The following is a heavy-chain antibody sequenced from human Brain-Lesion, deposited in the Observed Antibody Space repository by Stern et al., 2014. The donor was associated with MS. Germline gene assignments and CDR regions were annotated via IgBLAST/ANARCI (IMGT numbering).Heavy chain of an antibody. CDR2: INPNTGGT. V-gene: IGHV1-2*02. D-gene: IGHD3-3*01. CDR3: ARDKRGITIFGVVTDYYYLGMDV. J-gene: IGHJ6*02. Sequence: QVQLVQSEAEVKKPGASVKVSCKTSGYIFTGYYIHWVRQAPGQGLEWMAWINPNTGGTKYAQKFQGRVTMSRDTSISTAYVELSSLTSDDTAVYYCARDKRGITIFGVVTDYYYLGMDVWGQGTTVTVSS. CDR1: GYIFTGYY.